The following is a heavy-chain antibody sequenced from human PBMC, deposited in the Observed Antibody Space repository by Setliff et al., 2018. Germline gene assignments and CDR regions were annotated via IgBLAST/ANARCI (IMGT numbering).Heavy chain of an antibody. D-gene: IGHD2-2*01. CDR1: GASISSYY. CDR3: ARDGPHCVTSSCPGAWFDP. Sequence: SETLSLTCTVSGASISSYYWSWIRQPPGEGLECIGYIYSSGNIKYNPSLKRRVTISLDTSKNQFSLKLSSVTAADTAVYYCARDGPHCVTSSCPGAWFDPWGQGILVTVSS. J-gene: IGHJ5*02. CDR2: IYSSGNI. V-gene: IGHV4-4*09.